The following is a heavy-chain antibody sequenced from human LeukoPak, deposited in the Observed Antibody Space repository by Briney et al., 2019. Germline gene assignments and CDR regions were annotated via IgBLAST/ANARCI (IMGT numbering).Heavy chain of an antibody. CDR1: GGSISSSSYY. V-gene: IGHV4-39*01. D-gene: IGHD1-26*01. CDR3: ARQVVGATFDAFDI. CDR2: IYYNGST. Sequence: SETLSLTCTVSGGSISSSSYYWGWIRQPPGKGLEWIGSIYYNGSTYYNPSLKSRVTISVDTSKNQFSLKLSSVTAADTAVYYCARQVVGATFDAFDIWGQGTMVTVSS. J-gene: IGHJ3*02.